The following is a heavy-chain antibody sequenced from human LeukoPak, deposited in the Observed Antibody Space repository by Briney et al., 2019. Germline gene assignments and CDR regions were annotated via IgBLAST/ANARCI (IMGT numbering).Heavy chain of an antibody. CDR3: ARRWNYGRNYYIDD. D-gene: IGHD1-7*01. CDR2: INDSGRI. CDR1: GGSFSNYY. V-gene: IGHV4-34*01. Sequence: TETLSLTCAVYGGSFSNYYWSWIRQPPGKGLEWIGEINDSGRINYNPSLMSRVTVSVDTSKNQFSLRLTSVTATDTAVYYCARRWNYGRNYYIDDRGNGATVSVSS. J-gene: IGHJ6*03.